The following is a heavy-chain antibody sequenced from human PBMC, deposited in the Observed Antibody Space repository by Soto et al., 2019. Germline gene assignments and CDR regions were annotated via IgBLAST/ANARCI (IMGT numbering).Heavy chain of an antibody. J-gene: IGHJ1*01. V-gene: IGHV1-24*01. D-gene: IGHD3-3*01. CDR1: GYTLTELS. CDR2: FDPEDGET. CDR3: ATASRYYDFWSGYYSLGYFQH. Sequence: ASVQVSCKVSGYTLTELSMHWVRQAPGKGLEWMGGFDPEDGETIYAQKFQGRVTMTEDTSTDTAYMELSSLRSEDTAVYYCATASRYYDFWSGYYSLGYFQHWGQGTLVTVSS.